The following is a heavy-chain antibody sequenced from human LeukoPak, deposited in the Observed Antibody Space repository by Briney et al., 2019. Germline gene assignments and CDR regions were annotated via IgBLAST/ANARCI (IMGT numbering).Heavy chain of an antibody. CDR3: AKDLTWNTADY. J-gene: IGHJ4*02. CDR1: EFTFSNSW. D-gene: IGHD1/OR15-1a*01. CDR2: IDTDGSTT. Sequence: GGSLRLSCVASEFTFSNSWMHWFRQVPGKGLVWVSRIDTDGSTTGYADSVRGRFTISRDNAKNTLYLQMNGLRAEDTAIYYCAKDLTWNTADYWGQGTLVTVSS. V-gene: IGHV3-74*01.